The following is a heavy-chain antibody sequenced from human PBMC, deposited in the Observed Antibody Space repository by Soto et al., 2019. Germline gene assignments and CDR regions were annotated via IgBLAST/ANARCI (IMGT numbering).Heavy chain of an antibody. CDR3: AKDRRYCSSTSCRTNNYFDY. Sequence: GGSLRLSCAASGFTFSSYGMHWVRQAPGKGLEWVAVISYDGSNKYYADSVKGRFTISRDNSKNTLYLQMNSLRAEDTAVYYCAKDRRYCSSTSCRTNNYFDYWGQGTLVTVSS. CDR2: ISYDGSNK. D-gene: IGHD2-2*01. J-gene: IGHJ4*02. CDR1: GFTFSSYG. V-gene: IGHV3-30*18.